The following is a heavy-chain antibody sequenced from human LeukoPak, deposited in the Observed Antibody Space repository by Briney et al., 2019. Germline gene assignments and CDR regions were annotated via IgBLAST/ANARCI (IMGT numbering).Heavy chain of an antibody. V-gene: IGHV4-59*08. D-gene: IGHD5-18*01. CDR2: IYYSGST. CDR3: ARVSDTDMAERYFDL. CDR1: GGSISSYY. Sequence: SETLSLTCTVSGGSISSYYWSWIRQPPGKGLEWIGYIYYSGSTNYNPSLKSRVTISVDTSKNQFSLKLSSVTAADTAVYYCARVSDTDMAERYFDLWGRGTLVTVSS. J-gene: IGHJ2*01.